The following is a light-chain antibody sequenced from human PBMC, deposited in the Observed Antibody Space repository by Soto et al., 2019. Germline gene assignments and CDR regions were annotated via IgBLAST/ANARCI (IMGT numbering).Light chain of an antibody. Sequence: IHMTPSPSPLSASLGDTVTITCRASQSISSWLAWYQQKPGKAPKLLIYKASSLESGVPSRFSGSGSGTDFTLTISSLPPEDFATYYCQQTYSTPITFGQGTRLEIK. CDR1: QSISSW. CDR3: QQTYSTPIT. CDR2: KAS. V-gene: IGKV1-5*03. J-gene: IGKJ5*01.